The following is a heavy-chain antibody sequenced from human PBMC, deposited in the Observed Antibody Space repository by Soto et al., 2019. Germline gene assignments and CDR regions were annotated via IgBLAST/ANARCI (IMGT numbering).Heavy chain of an antibody. Sequence: GGSLRLSCAASGFTFSSYGMHWVRQAPGKGLEWVAVIWYDGSNKYYADSVKGRFTISRDNSKNTLYLQMNSLRAEDTAVYYCAARSGWAEGHDAFDIWGQGTMVTVSS. D-gene: IGHD6-19*01. CDR1: GFTFSSYG. J-gene: IGHJ3*02. CDR2: IWYDGSNK. V-gene: IGHV3-33*01. CDR3: AARSGWAEGHDAFDI.